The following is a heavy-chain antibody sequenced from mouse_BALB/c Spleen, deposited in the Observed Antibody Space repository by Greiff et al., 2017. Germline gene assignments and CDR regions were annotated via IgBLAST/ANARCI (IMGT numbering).Heavy chain of an antibody. D-gene: IGHD1-1*01. J-gene: IGHJ4*01. V-gene: IGHV1-7*01. CDR1: GYTFTSYW. CDR2: INPSTGYT. CDR3: ARGLAHYGSSHMDY. Sequence: QVQLQQSGAELAKPGASVKMSCKASGYTFTSYWMHWVKQRPGQGLEWIGYINPSTGYTEYNQKFKDKATLTADKSSSTAYMQLSSLTSEDSAVYYCARGLAHYGSSHMDYWGQGTSVTVSS.